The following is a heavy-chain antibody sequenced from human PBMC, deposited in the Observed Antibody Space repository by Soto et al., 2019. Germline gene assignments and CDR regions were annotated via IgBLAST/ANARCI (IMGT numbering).Heavy chain of an antibody. J-gene: IGHJ4*02. CDR2: IKQDGSEK. CDR1: GLTFSGHW. CDR3: ASRVPDVAYYGVFDY. V-gene: IGHV3-7*03. Sequence: GGSLRLSCAASGLTFSGHWMTWVRQAPGKGLEWVANIKQDGSEKYYVDSVKGRFTISRDDAKNSVFLQMNSLTVEDTAMYYCASRVPDVAYYGVFDYWGQGTLVTVSS. D-gene: IGHD3-3*01.